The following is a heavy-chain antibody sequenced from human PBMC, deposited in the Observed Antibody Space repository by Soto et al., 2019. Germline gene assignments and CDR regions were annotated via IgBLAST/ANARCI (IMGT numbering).Heavy chain of an antibody. CDR2: IYYSGST. V-gene: IGHV4-39*01. J-gene: IGHJ5*02. D-gene: IGHD3-16*02. CDR1: GGSISSSSYY. CDR3: ASRYSYVWGSYRENWFDP. Sequence: QLQLQESGPGLVKPSETLSLTCTVSGGSISSSSYYWGWIRQPPGKELEWIGSIYYSGSTYYNPSLKSRVTLSVDTSKHQFSLQLSSVSAADTAVYYCASRYSYVWGSYRENWFDPWGQGTLVTASS.